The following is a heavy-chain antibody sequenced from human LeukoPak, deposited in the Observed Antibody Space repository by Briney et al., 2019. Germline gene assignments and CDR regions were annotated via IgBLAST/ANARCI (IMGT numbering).Heavy chain of an antibody. CDR2: IYSGGST. Sequence: GGSLRLSCAASGFTFSSYSMNWVRQAPGKGLEWVSVIYSGGSTYYADSVKGRFTISRDNSKNTLYLQMNSLRAEDTAVYYCARDRRSLSPYCFDYWGQGTLVTVSS. J-gene: IGHJ4*02. CDR1: GFTFSSYS. CDR3: ARDRRSLSPYCFDY. V-gene: IGHV3-53*01.